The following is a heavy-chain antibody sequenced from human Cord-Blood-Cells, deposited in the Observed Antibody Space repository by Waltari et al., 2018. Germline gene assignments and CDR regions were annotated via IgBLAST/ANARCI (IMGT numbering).Heavy chain of an antibody. J-gene: IGHJ3*02. Sequence: QVQLQQWGAGLLKPSETLSLTCAVYGGSFSGYYWSWIRQPPGKGLEWIGEINHSGSTNYHPALKSQVTISVDTSKNQFSLKLSSVTAADTAVYYCARGRDNRIAAAVSNAFDIWGQVTMVTVSS. V-gene: IGHV4-34*01. CDR2: INHSGST. D-gene: IGHD6-13*01. CDR3: ARGRDNRIAAAVSNAFDI. CDR1: GGSFSGYY.